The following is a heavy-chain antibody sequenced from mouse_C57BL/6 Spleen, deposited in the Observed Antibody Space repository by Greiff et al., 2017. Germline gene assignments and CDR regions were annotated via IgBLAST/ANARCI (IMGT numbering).Heavy chain of an antibody. V-gene: IGHV2-2*01. J-gene: IGHJ2*01. D-gene: IGHD1-1*01. CDR1: GFSLTSYG. Sequence: VQLVESGPGLVQPSQSLSITCTVSGFSLTSYGVHWVRQSPGKGLEWLGVIWSGGSTDYNAAFISRLSISKDNSKSQVFFKMNSLQADDTAVYYCARSWGYGSSSLFDYWGQGTTLTVSS. CDR2: IWSGGST. CDR3: ARSWGYGSSSLFDY.